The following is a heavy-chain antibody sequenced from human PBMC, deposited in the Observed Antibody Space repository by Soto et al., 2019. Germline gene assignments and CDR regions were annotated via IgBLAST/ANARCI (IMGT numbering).Heavy chain of an antibody. V-gene: IGHV3-9*01. CDR3: AKDNGLDSGGHFDY. Sequence: EVQLVESGGGSVQPGRSLRLSCAASGFSFDDYGMHWVRQGPGKGLEWVSGISWNSGEIYYADSVKGRFTISRDNAKRSLYLQMNSVRTEDKAVYDCAKDNGLDSGGHFDYWGQGILVTVSS. J-gene: IGHJ4*02. CDR1: GFSFDDYG. D-gene: IGHD6-25*01. CDR2: ISWNSGEI.